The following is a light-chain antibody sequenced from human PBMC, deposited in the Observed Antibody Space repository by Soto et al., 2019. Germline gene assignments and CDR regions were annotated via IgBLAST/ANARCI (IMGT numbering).Light chain of an antibody. CDR1: SGHSSCA. CDR3: QTWGTGFQV. CDR2: LNNDGSH. Sequence: QSVLTQSPSASASLGASVKLTCTLSSGHSSCAIAWHQMQPGKGPRYLMDLNNDGSHTKGDGIPDRFSGSSSGAERYLIISSLQSEDEADYYCQTWGTGFQVFGGGTKLTVL. J-gene: IGLJ2*01. V-gene: IGLV4-69*01.